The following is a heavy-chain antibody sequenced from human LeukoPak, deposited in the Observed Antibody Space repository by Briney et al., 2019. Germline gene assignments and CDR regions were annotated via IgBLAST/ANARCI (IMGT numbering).Heavy chain of an antibody. CDR2: INAGNGDT. CDR3: ARDDCGDTCYPLGY. Sequence: SVKVSCQASGYTFTKYVVHWVRQAPGQRPEWMGWINAGNGDTKYSQNFQDRVTITRDTSANTAYMKLSSLTSEDTALYYCARDDCGDTCYPLGYWGQGTLVTVSS. J-gene: IGHJ4*02. D-gene: IGHD2-21*01. V-gene: IGHV1-3*01. CDR1: GYTFTKYV.